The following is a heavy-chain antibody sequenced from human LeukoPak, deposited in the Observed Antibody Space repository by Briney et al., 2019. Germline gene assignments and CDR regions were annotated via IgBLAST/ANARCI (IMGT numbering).Heavy chain of an antibody. D-gene: IGHD1-1*01. CDR2: IGTGVNNV. CDR3: AKTGPYYFDD. Sequence: GATLRLSCAASGFTFSSSGLGWVRHAPGKGLECVSAIGTGVNNVYYADSVKGRFTISRDNSKNTLYLQMNSLRAEDTAVYYCAKTGPYYFDDWGQGILVTVSS. J-gene: IGHJ4*02. V-gene: IGHV3-23*01. CDR1: GFTFSSSG.